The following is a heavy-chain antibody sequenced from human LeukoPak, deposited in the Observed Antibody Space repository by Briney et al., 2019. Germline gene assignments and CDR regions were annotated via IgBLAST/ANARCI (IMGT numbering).Heavy chain of an antibody. CDR1: GGTFSSYG. V-gene: IGHV1-69*13. D-gene: IGHD6-13*01. CDR3: ARVLRRAAGTPAEYFQH. J-gene: IGHJ1*01. Sequence: SVKVSCKASGGTFSSYGISWVRQAPGQGLEWMGGIIPIFGTANYAQKFQGRVTITADESTSTAYMELSSLRSEDTAVYYCARVLRRAAGTPAEYFQHWGQGTLVTVSS. CDR2: IIPIFGTA.